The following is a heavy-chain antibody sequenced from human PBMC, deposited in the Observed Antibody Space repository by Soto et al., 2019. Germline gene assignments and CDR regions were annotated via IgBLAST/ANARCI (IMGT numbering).Heavy chain of an antibody. CDR1: GGSISSYY. D-gene: IGHD3-3*01. CDR2: IYYSGST. Sequence: SETLSLTCTVSGGSISSYYWSWIRQPPGKGLEWIGYIYYSGSTNYNPSLKSRVTISVDTSKNQFSLKLSSVAAADTAVFYCARSYDFWSGYYSAFDIWGQGTMVTVSS. CDR3: ARSYDFWSGYYSAFDI. J-gene: IGHJ3*02. V-gene: IGHV4-59*08.